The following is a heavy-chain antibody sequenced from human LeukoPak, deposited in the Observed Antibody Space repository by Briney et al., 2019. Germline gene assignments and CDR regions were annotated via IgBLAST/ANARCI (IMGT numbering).Heavy chain of an antibody. D-gene: IGHD2-2*02. CDR1: GFTLSHYA. CDR2: ISGSGAST. J-gene: IGHJ4*02. CDR3: VRGRYISSHYVGDY. Sequence: PGGSLRLSCAASGFTLSHYAMSWVRQAPGKGLEWVSGISGSGASTYYTDSVKGRFSISRDNSKNTLYLRMHSLRAEDTAVYYCVRGRYISSHYVGDYWGQGTLATVSS. V-gene: IGHV3-23*01.